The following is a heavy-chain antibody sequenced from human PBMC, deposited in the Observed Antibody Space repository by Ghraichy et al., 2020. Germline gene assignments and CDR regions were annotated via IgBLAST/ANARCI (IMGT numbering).Heavy chain of an antibody. J-gene: IGHJ4*02. CDR2: ISGSGGST. CDR1: GFTFSSYA. V-gene: IGHV3-23*01. Sequence: GESLNISCAASGFTFSSYAMSWVRQAPGKGLEWVSAISGSGGSTYYADSVKGRFTISRDNSKNTLYLQMNSLRAEDTAVYYCAKVSRQAAAGNGLDYWGQGTLVTVSS. CDR3: AKVSRQAAAGNGLDY. D-gene: IGHD6-13*01.